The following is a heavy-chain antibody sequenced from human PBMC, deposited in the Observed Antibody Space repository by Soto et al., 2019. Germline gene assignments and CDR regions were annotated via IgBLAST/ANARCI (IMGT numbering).Heavy chain of an antibody. CDR2: IYHSGST. D-gene: IGHD3-3*01. CDR3: ARVITIFGVVIISWFDP. J-gene: IGHJ5*02. Sequence: SETLSLTCAVSGYSISSGYYWGCIRQPPGKGLEWIGSIYHSGSTYYNPSLKSRVTISVDTSRNQFSLKLSSVTAADTAVYYCARVITIFGVVIISWFDPWGQGTLVTVSS. CDR1: GYSISSGYY. V-gene: IGHV4-38-2*01.